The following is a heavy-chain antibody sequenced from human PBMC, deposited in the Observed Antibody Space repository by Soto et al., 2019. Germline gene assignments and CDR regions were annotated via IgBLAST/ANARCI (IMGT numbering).Heavy chain of an antibody. Sequence: SVKVSCKDSGGLFSSFAISWVRQAPGQGLEWLGGIIPGFGTTNYAEKLQGRVTITADESTNTAYMELSGLTSGDTAMYYCGRGGGPYVWFNEFWGQGTLVTVSS. CDR1: GGLFSSFA. CDR3: GRGGGPYVWFNEF. J-gene: IGHJ4*02. V-gene: IGHV1-69*13. D-gene: IGHD3-16*01. CDR2: IIPGFGTT.